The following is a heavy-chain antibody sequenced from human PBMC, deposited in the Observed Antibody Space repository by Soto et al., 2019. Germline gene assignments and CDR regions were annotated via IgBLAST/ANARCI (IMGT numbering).Heavy chain of an antibody. CDR3: ARAGGTTVTGLWHFDS. CDR2: IWYDGTQK. CDR1: GFTFNTYS. J-gene: IGHJ4*02. V-gene: IGHV3-33*08. D-gene: IGHD4-17*01. Sequence: PGGSLRLSCEASGFTFNTYSMHWVRQHPGKGLEWLAAIWYDGTQKYYADSVKGRFIISRDNSRKTLYLEVNSLRAEDTAVYYCARAGGTTVTGLWHFDSWGQGTLVTVSS.